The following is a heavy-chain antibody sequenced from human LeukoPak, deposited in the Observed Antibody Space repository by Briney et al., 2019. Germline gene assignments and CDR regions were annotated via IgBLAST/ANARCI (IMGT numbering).Heavy chain of an antibody. V-gene: IGHV3-21*01. CDR2: ISSSSSYI. CDR3: ARDPLYDSSGYSTPPLDY. Sequence: GGSLRLSCAASGFTFSSYAMSWVRQAPGKGLEWVSSISSSSSYIYYADSVKGRFTISRDNAKNSLYLQMNSLRAEDTAVYYCARDPLYDSSGYSTPPLDYWGQGTLVTVSS. J-gene: IGHJ4*02. D-gene: IGHD3-22*01. CDR1: GFTFSSYA.